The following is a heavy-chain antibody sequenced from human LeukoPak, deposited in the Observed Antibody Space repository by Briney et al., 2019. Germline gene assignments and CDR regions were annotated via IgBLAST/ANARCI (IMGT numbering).Heavy chain of an antibody. CDR1: GFTFNNYW. V-gene: IGHV3-7*01. CDR2: LNQWGNDK. CDR3: ARATTYDILTGYSDY. D-gene: IGHD3-9*01. J-gene: IGHJ4*02. Sequence: GGSLRLSCAASGFTFNNYWMTWVRQAPGKGLEWVANLNQWGNDKYYADSVRGRFTISRDNAKKSLYLQMNSLRAEDTAVYYCARATTYDILTGYSDYWGQGTLVTVSS.